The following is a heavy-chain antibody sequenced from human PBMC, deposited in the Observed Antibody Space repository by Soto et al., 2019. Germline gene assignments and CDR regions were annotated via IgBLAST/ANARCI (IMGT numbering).Heavy chain of an antibody. CDR2: ISAYNGNT. CDR3: ARDAPPPGY. V-gene: IGHV1-18*01. CDR1: GYSFTSYD. J-gene: IGHJ4*02. Sequence: ASVKVSCKASGYSFTSYDINWVRQAPGQGLEWMGWISAYNGNTNYAQKLQGRVTMTTDTSTSTAYMELRSLSSDDTAVYYCARDAPPPGYWGQGTLVTVSS.